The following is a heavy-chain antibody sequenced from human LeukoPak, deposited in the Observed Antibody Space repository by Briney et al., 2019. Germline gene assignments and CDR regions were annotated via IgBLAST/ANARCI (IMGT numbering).Heavy chain of an antibody. V-gene: IGHV3-48*02. D-gene: IGHD7-27*01. J-gene: IGHJ4*02. CDR2: ISLSSSTI. CDR1: GFTFSSYS. Sequence: GGSLRLSCAASGFTFSSYSMNWVRQAPGKGLEWVSYISLSSSTIYYADSVKGRITISRDNAKNSLYLQMNSLRDEDTAVYYCASMLTGSFDSWGQGTLVSVSS. CDR3: ASMLTGSFDS.